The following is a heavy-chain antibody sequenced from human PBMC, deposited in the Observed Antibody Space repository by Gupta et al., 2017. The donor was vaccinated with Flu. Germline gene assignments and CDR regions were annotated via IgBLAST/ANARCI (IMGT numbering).Heavy chain of an antibody. V-gene: IGHV5-51*01. Sequence: EVQLVQSGAEVKKPGESLKISCKGSGYSFTSYWIGWVRQMPGKGLEWMGIIYPGDSDTRYSPSFQGQVTISADKSISTAYLQWSSLKASDTAMYYCARHAMGDSSSYPPYYYYYGMDVWGQGTTVTVAS. CDR2: IYPGDSDT. CDR1: GYSFTSYW. D-gene: IGHD6-6*01. J-gene: IGHJ6*02. CDR3: ARHAMGDSSSYPPYYYYYGMDV.